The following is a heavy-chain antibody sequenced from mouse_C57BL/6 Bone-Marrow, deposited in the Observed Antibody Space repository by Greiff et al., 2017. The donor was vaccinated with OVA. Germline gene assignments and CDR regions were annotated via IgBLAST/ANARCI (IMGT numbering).Heavy chain of an antibody. V-gene: IGHV1-69*01. J-gene: IGHJ2*01. CDR1: GYTFTSYW. Sequence: QVQLQQPGAELVMPGASVKLSCKASGYTFTSYWMHWVKQRPGQGLEWIGEIDPSDSYTNYNQKFKGKSTLTVDKSSSTAYMQLSSLTSEDSAVYYCARERANYYGSSLYYFDYWGQGTTLTVSS. CDR3: ARERANYYGSSLYYFDY. D-gene: IGHD1-1*01. CDR2: IDPSDSYT.